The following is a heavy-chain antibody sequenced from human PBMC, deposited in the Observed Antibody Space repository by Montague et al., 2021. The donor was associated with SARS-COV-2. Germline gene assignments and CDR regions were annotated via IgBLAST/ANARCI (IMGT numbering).Heavy chain of an antibody. V-gene: IGHV3-30*04. CDR3: ASELDYLDTSGYFFDF. CDR2: ISYDGRHK. CDR1: GFAFSHYA. J-gene: IGHJ4*02. D-gene: IGHD3-22*01. Sequence: SLRLSCAPSGFAFSHYAMHWVRQPPGKGLEWVSTISYDGRHKYYADSVKGRFTISRDNSKNTLYLQMNSLRAEDTAVYYCASELDYLDTSGYFFDFCGQGTLVTVSS.